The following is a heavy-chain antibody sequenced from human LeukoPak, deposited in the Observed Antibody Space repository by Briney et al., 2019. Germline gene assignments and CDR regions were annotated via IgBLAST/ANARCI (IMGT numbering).Heavy chain of an antibody. CDR1: GGSISTSNYY. J-gene: IGHJ4*02. V-gene: IGHV4-39*07. CDR3: AGGLRLEYLYDY. CDR2: IFYSGST. Sequence: SETLSLTCTVSGGSISTSNYYWGWIRQPPGKGLEWIGNIFYSGSTYYSPSLKSRVTISLDTSRNQFSLKLSSVTAADTAVYYCAGGLRLEYLYDYWGQGTLVTVSS. D-gene: IGHD5-12*01.